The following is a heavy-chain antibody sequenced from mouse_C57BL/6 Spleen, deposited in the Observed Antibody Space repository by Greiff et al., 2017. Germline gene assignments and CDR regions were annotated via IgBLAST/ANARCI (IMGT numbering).Heavy chain of an antibody. CDR2: INPNNGGT. Sequence: EVQLQQSGPELVKPGASVKIPCKASGYTFTDYNMDWVKQSHGKSLEWIGDINPNNGGTIYNQKFKGKATLTVAKSSSTAYMELRSLTSEDTAVYDCARRSNYNYYAMDYWGQGTSVTVSS. J-gene: IGHJ4*01. D-gene: IGHD2-5*01. CDR3: ARRSNYNYYAMDY. CDR1: GYTFTDYN. V-gene: IGHV1-18*01.